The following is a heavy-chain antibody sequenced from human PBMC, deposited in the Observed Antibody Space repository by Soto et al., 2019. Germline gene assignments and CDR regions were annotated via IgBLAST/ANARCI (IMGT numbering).Heavy chain of an antibody. Sequence: HPGGSLRLSCTASGFTLQNYAMAWVRQAPGKGLEWVAVTWSDGNNKYYADSVKGRFTISRDNSKNTLYLQMNSLRAEDTAVYYCAREVSGGFHFDYWGQGTLVTVSS. CDR1: GFTLQNYA. J-gene: IGHJ4*02. CDR2: TWSDGNNK. D-gene: IGHD2-8*02. V-gene: IGHV3-33*08. CDR3: AREVSGGFHFDY.